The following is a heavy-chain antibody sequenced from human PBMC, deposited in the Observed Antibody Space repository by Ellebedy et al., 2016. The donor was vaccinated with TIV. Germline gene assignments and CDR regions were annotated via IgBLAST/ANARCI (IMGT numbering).Heavy chain of an antibody. CDR3: ARNWRDVWKSYRYTDAFDI. V-gene: IGHV1-2*02. D-gene: IGHD3-16*02. CDR2: INPNTGDT. J-gene: IGHJ3*02. Sequence: ASVKVSCKASGYIFNGYYIHWVRQAPGQGLEWMGWINPNTGDTNYAQSFQGRVTMTRDTYISTAYMELSTLTSDDTALYYCARNWRDVWKSYRYTDAFDIWGQGTMVTVS. CDR1: GYIFNGYY.